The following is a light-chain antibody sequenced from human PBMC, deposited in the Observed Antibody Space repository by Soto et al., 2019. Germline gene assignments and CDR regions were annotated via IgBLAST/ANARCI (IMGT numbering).Light chain of an antibody. J-gene: IGKJ4*01. CDR1: QAISSY. CDR2: ATS. Sequence: DIQLTQSPSSLSASVGDRVTITCRASQAISSYLACYQQKPGKVPELLIYATSTLQSGAPSRFSGSGSGTDFTLTISSLQPEDVATYYCHKYNHAPTFGVGTKVEIK. V-gene: IGKV1-27*01. CDR3: HKYNHAPT.